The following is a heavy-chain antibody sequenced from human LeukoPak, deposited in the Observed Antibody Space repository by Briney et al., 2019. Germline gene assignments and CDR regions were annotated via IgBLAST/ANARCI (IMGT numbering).Heavy chain of an antibody. CDR3: ALEKIHDSSGYPPTILRGAFDI. D-gene: IGHD3-22*01. CDR1: GGSFSGYY. Sequence: PSETLSLTCAVYGGSFSGYYWSWIRQPPGKGLEWIGEINHSGSTNYNPSLKSRVTISVDTSKNQFSLKLSSVTAADTAVYYCALEKIHDSSGYPPTILRGAFDIWGQGTMVTVSS. CDR2: INHSGST. V-gene: IGHV4-34*01. J-gene: IGHJ3*02.